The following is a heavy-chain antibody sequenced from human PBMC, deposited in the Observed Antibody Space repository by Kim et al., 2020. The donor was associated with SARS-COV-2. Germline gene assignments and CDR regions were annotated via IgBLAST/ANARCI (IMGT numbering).Heavy chain of an antibody. CDR1: GGSISSSNW. CDR2: IYHSGST. D-gene: IGHD3-10*01. Sequence: SETLSLTCAVSGGSISSSNWWSWVRQPPGKGLEWIGEIYHSGSTNYNPSLKSRVTISVDKSKNQFSLKLSSVTAADTAVYYCARDYPITMVRGVKGEYYYYYGMDVWGQGTTVTVSS. V-gene: IGHV4-4*02. CDR3: ARDYPITMVRGVKGEYYYYYGMDV. J-gene: IGHJ6*02.